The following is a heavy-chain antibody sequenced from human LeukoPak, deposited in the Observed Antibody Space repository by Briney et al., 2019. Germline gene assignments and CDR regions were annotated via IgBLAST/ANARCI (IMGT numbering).Heavy chain of an antibody. Sequence: PGGSLRLSCVASGITFSSYAMSWVRQAPGKGLEWVSAISGSGGSTYYADSVKGRFTISRDNSKNTLYLQMNSLRAEDTAVYYCAKLDGKLRFLEWYHYGMDVWGQGTTVTVSS. V-gene: IGHV3-23*01. D-gene: IGHD3-3*01. CDR3: AKLDGKLRFLEWYHYGMDV. CDR1: GITFSSYA. CDR2: ISGSGGST. J-gene: IGHJ6*02.